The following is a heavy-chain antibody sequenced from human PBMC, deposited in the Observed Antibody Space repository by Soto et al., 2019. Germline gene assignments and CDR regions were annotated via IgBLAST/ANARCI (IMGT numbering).Heavy chain of an antibody. CDR3: ARHRGPAPVY. V-gene: IGHV4-39*01. CDR1: GGSISGYY. CDR2: LFYGGTT. J-gene: IGHJ4*02. D-gene: IGHD3-10*01. Sequence: QVPLQESGPGLVKPSETLSLTCTVSGGSISGYYWTWIRQPPGKGLELVGSLFYGGTTDYNPSLKSRLTMSLDTSKNHFSLKLRSVTAADTAVYYCARHRGPAPVYWGQGTLVTASS.